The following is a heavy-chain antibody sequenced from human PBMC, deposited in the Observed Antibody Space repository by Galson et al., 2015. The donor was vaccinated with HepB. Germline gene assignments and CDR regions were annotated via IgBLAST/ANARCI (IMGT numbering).Heavy chain of an antibody. V-gene: IGHV3-21*06. D-gene: IGHD2-2*01. CDR3: ARGREKCGSMDCPTSWFDS. J-gene: IGHJ5*01. CDR1: GLTFGDYI. CDR2: ISGTGAYK. Sequence: SLRLSCAASGLTFGDYIINWVRQAPGPGLEWVSSISGTGAYKRYADSVKGRFTISRDSAKNTLYLQMDSLRAEDTALYYCARGREKCGSMDCPTSWFDSWGQGTLVTVSS.